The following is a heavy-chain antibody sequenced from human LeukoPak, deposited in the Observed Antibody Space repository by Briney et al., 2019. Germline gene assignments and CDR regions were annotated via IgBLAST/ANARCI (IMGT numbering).Heavy chain of an antibody. D-gene: IGHD1-26*01. J-gene: IGHJ5*02. CDR2: IYYSGST. CDR3: ARGGEGATTYNWFDP. CDR1: GGSLSSGGYY. Sequence: SETLSLTCTVSGGSLSSGGYYWSWIRQHPGKGLEWIGYIYYSGSTYYNPSLKSRVTISVDTSKNQFSLKLSSVTAADTAVYYCARGGEGATTYNWFDPWGQGTLVTVSS. V-gene: IGHV4-31*03.